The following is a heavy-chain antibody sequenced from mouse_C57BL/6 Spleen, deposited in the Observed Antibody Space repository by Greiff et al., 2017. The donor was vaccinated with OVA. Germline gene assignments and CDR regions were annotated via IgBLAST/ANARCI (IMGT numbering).Heavy chain of an antibody. J-gene: IGHJ1*03. CDR1: GYTFTDYY. CDR3: AREITTVVVPYWYFDV. Sequence: QVQLQQSGAELVRPGASVKLSCKASGYTFTDYYINWVKQRPGQGLEWIARIYPGSGNTYYNEKFKGKATLTAEKSSSTAYMQLSSLTSEDSAVYFCAREITTVVVPYWYFDVWGTGTTVTVSS. CDR2: IYPGSGNT. V-gene: IGHV1-76*01. D-gene: IGHD1-1*01.